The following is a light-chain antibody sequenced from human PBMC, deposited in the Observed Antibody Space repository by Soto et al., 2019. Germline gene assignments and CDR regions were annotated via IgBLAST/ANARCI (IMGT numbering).Light chain of an antibody. Sequence: QAVVTQEPSLTVSPGGTVTLTCGSSTGAVTSGHYPYWCQQKPGQAPRTLIYDTSNKHSWTPARFSGSLLGGKAALTLSGAQPEDEAEYYCLLSYSGARLLFGGGTQLTVL. J-gene: IGLJ2*01. CDR2: DTS. V-gene: IGLV7-46*01. CDR3: LLSYSGARLL. CDR1: TGAVTSGHY.